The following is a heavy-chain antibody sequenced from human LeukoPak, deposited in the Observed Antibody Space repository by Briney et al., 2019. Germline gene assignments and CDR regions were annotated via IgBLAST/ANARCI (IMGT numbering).Heavy chain of an antibody. CDR3: ARDRNTGNGMDV. Sequence: ASVKVSCKASGYTFTGYYMHWVRQAPGQGLEWMGWINPNSGGTNYAQKFQGRVTMTRDTSISTAYMELSRLTSDDTAMYYCARDRNTGNGMDVWDQGTTVAVSS. J-gene: IGHJ6*02. CDR1: GYTFTGYY. V-gene: IGHV1-2*02. D-gene: IGHD1/OR15-1a*01. CDR2: INPNSGGT.